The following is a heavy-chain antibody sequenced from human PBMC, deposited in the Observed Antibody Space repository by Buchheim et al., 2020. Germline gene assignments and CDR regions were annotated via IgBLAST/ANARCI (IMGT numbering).Heavy chain of an antibody. D-gene: IGHD3-3*01. V-gene: IGHV3-23*01. CDR1: GFSLSSYA. Sequence: EVQVLEAGGGLVQPGESLRLSCAASGFSLSSYAMTWVRQAPGKGLEWVSSISSGGSTYYTDSVKGRFTISRDSSKNTLYLQMNSLRVEDTAVYYCGRDLGGVGFYWGQGT. CDR3: GRDLGGVGFY. J-gene: IGHJ4*02. CDR2: ISSGGST.